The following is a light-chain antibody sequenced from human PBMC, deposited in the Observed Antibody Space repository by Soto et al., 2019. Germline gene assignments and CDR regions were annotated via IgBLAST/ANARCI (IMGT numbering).Light chain of an antibody. CDR1: QSITFY. CDR2: AAS. Sequence: DIQMIQSPSSLSASVGDRVTITCRASQSITFYLNWYQQKPGKAPKLLMYAASSLQSGVPSRFSGSGSGTDFTLTISSLQPEDFATYFCQQTYSTPWTFGQGTKVEIK. J-gene: IGKJ1*01. CDR3: QQTYSTPWT. V-gene: IGKV1-39*01.